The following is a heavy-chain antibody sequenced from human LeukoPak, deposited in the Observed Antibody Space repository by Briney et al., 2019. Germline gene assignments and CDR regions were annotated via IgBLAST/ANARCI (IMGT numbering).Heavy chain of an antibody. Sequence: GASLKISCKASGYSFTSYEISWVRQMPGKGLEWMGFMYPANADTSYRPSFQGQVTMSGNKSISTAYLQWSSLEASDTAIYYCARFYAWGSYALDYWGQGTLVTVSS. CDR3: ARFYAWGSYALDY. V-gene: IGHV5-51*01. J-gene: IGHJ4*02. CDR2: MYPANADT. D-gene: IGHD3-16*01. CDR1: GYSFTSYE.